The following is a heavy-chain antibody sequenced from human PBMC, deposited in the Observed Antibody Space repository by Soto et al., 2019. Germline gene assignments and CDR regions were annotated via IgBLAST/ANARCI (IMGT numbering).Heavy chain of an antibody. V-gene: IGHV4-34*01. CDR1: GGSFSGYY. Sequence: SETLSLTCAVYGGSFSGYYWSWIRQPPGKGLEWIGEINHSGSTNYNPSLKSRVTISVDTSKNQFSLKLSSVTAADTAVYYCARHVPGLKFGGFYYYYGMDVWGQGTTVTVSS. CDR3: ARHVPGLKFGGFYYYYGMDV. J-gene: IGHJ6*02. D-gene: IGHD3-10*01. CDR2: INHSGST.